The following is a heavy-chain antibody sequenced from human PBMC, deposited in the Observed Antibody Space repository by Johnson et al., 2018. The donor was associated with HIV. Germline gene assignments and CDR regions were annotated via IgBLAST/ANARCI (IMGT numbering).Heavy chain of an antibody. CDR3: ARGRSSSSTAAFDI. CDR1: GFTFSSYA. CDR2: ISYDGSNK. J-gene: IGHJ3*02. D-gene: IGHD6-6*01. Sequence: QVQLVESGGGLVQPGRSLRLSCAASGFTFSSYAMHWVRQAPGKGLEWVAVISYDGSNKYFADSVKGRFTISRDNSKNTLYLQMKSLRGEDTAVYSCARGRSSSSTAAFDIWGQVTMVTVSS. V-gene: IGHV3-30*04.